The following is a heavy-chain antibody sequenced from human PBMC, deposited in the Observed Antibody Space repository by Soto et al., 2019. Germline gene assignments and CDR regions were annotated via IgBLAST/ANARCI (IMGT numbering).Heavy chain of an antibody. CDR3: ARAATTMLRGNWFDP. CDR1: GGSISSSNW. J-gene: IGHJ5*02. V-gene: IGHV4-4*02. D-gene: IGHD5-18*01. CDR2: IYHSGRT. Sequence: SETLSLTCAVSGGSISSSNWWSWIRQPPGKVLEGIGVIYHSGRTNYNPSLKRRVTISVDKSKNQFALKRSSVTAADTAVYYCARAATTMLRGNWFDPWGQGTLVT.